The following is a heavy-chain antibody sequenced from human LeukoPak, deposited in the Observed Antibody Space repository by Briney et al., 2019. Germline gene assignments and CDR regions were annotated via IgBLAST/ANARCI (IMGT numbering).Heavy chain of an antibody. D-gene: IGHD4-23*01. CDR1: GFTFTSYA. Sequence: GGSLRLSCAASGFTFTSYAMSWVRQAPGKGLEWVSGISYSGGRTYYADSVKGRFTISRDNSNNTLYLQMNTLRAEDTAVYYCAKDPVGPTVEYYFDYWGQGTLVTVSS. J-gene: IGHJ4*02. CDR3: AKDPVGPTVEYYFDY. CDR2: ISYSGGRT. V-gene: IGHV3-23*01.